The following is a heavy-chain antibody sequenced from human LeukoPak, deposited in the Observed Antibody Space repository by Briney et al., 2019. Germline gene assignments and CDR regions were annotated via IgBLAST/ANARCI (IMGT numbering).Heavy chain of an antibody. D-gene: IGHD3-22*01. CDR2: INHSGST. CDR3: VSGSSSGYWALYYFDY. CDR1: GGSFSGYY. Sequence: SETLSLTCAVYGGSFSGYYWSWIRQPPGKGLEWIGEINHSGSTNYNPSLKSRVTISVDTSKNQFSLKLSSVTAADTAVYYCVSGSSSGYWALYYFDYWGQGTLVTVSS. V-gene: IGHV4-34*01. J-gene: IGHJ4*02.